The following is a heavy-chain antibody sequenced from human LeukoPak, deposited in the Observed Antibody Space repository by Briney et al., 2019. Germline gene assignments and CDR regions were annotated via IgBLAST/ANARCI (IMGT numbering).Heavy chain of an antibody. CDR3: ARDNYSNIIDY. CDR2: ISYDGSNK. V-gene: IGHV3-30-3*01. J-gene: IGHJ4*02. Sequence: PGGSLRLSCAASGFTFSSYAMHWVRQAPGKGLEWVAVISYDGSNKYYADSVKGRFTISRDNSKNTLYLQMNSLRAEDTAVYYCARDNYSNIIDYWGQGTLVTVSS. CDR1: GFTFSSYA. D-gene: IGHD4-11*01.